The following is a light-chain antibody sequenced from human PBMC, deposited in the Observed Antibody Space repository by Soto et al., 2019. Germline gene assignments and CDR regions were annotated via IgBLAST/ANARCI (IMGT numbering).Light chain of an antibody. V-gene: IGLV4-69*01. CDR3: QTWGSGIVV. J-gene: IGLJ2*01. CDR2: LNSDGSH. CDR1: SGHSNYA. Sequence: QLVLTQSPSASASLGASVMLTCTLSSGHSNYAIAWHQQQSEKGPRYLMKLNSDGSHSKGDGIPDRFSGSSSGAERYLTSSSLQSEDEADYYCQTWGSGIVVFGGGTKLSVL.